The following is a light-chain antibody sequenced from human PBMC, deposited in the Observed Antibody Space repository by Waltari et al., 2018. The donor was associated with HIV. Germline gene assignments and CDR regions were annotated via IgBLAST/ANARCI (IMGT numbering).Light chain of an antibody. CDR2: EVS. J-gene: IGLJ2*01. CDR1: SSAVGSSDF. Sequence: QSALTQPASVSGSPGQSITVSCPGTSSAVGSSDFVSWYQQTPGTAPKLVIYEVSYRPSGISNRFSGSKSGNTASLTISGLQTEDEADYYCSSFTTSNYLLFGGGTKVTVL. CDR3: SSFTTSNYLL. V-gene: IGLV2-14*01.